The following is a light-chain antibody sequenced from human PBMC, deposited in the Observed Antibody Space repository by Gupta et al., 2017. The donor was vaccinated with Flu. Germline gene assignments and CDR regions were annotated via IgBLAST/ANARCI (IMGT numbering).Light chain of an antibody. CDR3: QQRSSWPNT. Sequence: EIVLTQSPATLSLSPGDRATLSCRASQTVSTYLAWYQQKPGQAPRLLIYDASNRATGIPARFSGSGSGTXFTLTIXSLEPEDFAVYYCQQRSSWPNTFGXGTKLEIK. CDR1: QTVSTY. CDR2: DAS. V-gene: IGKV3-11*01. J-gene: IGKJ2*01.